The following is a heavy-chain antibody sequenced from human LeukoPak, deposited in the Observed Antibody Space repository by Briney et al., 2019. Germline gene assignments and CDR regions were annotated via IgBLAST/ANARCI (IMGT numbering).Heavy chain of an antibody. V-gene: IGHV4-4*07. Sequence: SGTLSLTCTVSGGSISSYYWSWIRQPAGKGLEWIGRIYTSGSTNYNPSLKSRVTMSVDTSKNQFSLKLSSVTAADTAVYSCAREYWGSSSCTGQFDYWGQGTLVTVSS. J-gene: IGHJ4*02. CDR1: GGSISSYY. CDR3: AREYWGSSSCTGQFDY. D-gene: IGHD6-13*01. CDR2: IYTSGST.